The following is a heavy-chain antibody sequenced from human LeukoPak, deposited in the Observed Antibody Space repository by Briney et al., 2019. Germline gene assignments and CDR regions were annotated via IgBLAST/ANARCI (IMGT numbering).Heavy chain of an antibody. CDR1: GFTFSSYW. Sequence: PGGSLRLSCAASGFTFSSYWMSWVRQAPGKGLEWMANIKQDGSETYYVDSVKGRFTISRDNAKNLLYLEMNSLRAEDTALYYCARVDGSSSCPDYWGQGTLVTVSS. CDR3: ARVDGSSSCPDY. D-gene: IGHD6-13*01. J-gene: IGHJ4*02. CDR2: IKQDGSET. V-gene: IGHV3-7*01.